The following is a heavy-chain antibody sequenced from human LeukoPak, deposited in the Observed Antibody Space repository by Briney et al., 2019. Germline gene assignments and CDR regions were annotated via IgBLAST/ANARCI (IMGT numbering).Heavy chain of an antibody. CDR2: IYYSGST. CDR3: AREAAEGYFDY. D-gene: IGHD6-13*01. Sequence: SETLSLTGTVSGGSISSSSYYWGWIRQPPGKGLEWIGSIYYSGSTYYNPSLKSRVTISVDTSKNQFSLKLSSVTAADTAVYYCAREAAEGYFDYWGQGTLVTVSS. V-gene: IGHV4-39*07. J-gene: IGHJ4*02. CDR1: GGSISSSSYY.